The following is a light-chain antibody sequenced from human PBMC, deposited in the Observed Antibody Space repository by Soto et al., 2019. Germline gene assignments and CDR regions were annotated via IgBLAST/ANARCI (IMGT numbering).Light chain of an antibody. CDR3: SSYTSSSIYV. Sequence: QSVLTQPASVSGSPGQSITISCTGTSSDVGGYNYVSWHQQHPGKAPKLMIYDVSNRPSGVSNRFSGSKSGNTASLTISGLQAEDEADYYCSSYTSSSIYVFGTGTKVTVL. V-gene: IGLV2-14*01. J-gene: IGLJ1*01. CDR2: DVS. CDR1: SSDVGGYNY.